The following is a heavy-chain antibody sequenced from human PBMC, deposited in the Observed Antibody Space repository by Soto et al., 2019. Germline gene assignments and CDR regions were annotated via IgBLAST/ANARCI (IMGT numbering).Heavy chain of an antibody. CDR2: IYYSGST. Sequence: QVQLQESGPGLVKPSQTLSLTCTVSGGSISSGGYYWSWIRRHPGKGLEWIGYIYYSGSTYYNPSLKRRVTIPVDTSKNQFSLKLTSVTAADTAVYYCARVPFGSNGVTYFDYWGQGTLVTVSS. D-gene: IGHD1-26*01. J-gene: IGHJ4*02. CDR1: GGSISSGGYY. CDR3: ARVPFGSNGVTYFDY. V-gene: IGHV4-31*03.